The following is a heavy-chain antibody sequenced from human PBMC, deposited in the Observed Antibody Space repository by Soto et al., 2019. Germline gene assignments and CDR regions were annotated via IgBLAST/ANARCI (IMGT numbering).Heavy chain of an antibody. V-gene: IGHV1-8*01. Sequence: QVQLVQSGAEVKKPGASVKVSCKASGYTFTSYDINWVRQATGQGLEWMGWMNPNSGNTGYAQKFQGRVTMNRNNSTSTAYMELSRLTSEDTAVYYCARTLYGDNVDYWGQGTLVTVSS. CDR2: MNPNSGNT. D-gene: IGHD4-17*01. J-gene: IGHJ4*02. CDR1: GYTFTSYD. CDR3: ARTLYGDNVDY.